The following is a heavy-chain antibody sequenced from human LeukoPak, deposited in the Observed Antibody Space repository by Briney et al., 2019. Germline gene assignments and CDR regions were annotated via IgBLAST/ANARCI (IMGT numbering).Heavy chain of an antibody. D-gene: IGHD3-3*01. V-gene: IGHV4-30-4*08. CDR3: ARTIFGVVNSVAFDI. J-gene: IGHJ3*02. Sequence: SQTLSLTCTVSGGSISSGDYYWSWIRQPPGKGLEWIGYIYYSGSTYYNPSLKCRVTISVDTSKNQFSLKVSSVTAADTAVYYCARTIFGVVNSVAFDIWGQGTMVTVSS. CDR1: GGSISSGDYY. CDR2: IYYSGST.